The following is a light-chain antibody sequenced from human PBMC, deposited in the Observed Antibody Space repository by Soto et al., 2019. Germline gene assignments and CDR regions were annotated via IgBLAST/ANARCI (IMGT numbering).Light chain of an antibody. CDR2: KAS. CDR3: QQYDNYSGT. Sequence: DIQMTQSPSTLSAFVGDRVTITCRASQSISSWLARYQQKPGKAPKLLIYKASTLESGDPSRFSGSGSGTEFTLTISSLQPDDFATYYCQQYDNYSGTFGQGTKLEI. V-gene: IGKV1-5*03. J-gene: IGKJ2*02. CDR1: QSISSW.